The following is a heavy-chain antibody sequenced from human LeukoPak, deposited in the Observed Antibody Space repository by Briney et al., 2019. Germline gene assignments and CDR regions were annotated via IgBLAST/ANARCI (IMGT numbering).Heavy chain of an antibody. V-gene: IGHV3-7*01. CDR3: ARGGDSSSWLYDAFDI. CDR2: IKQDGSEK. J-gene: IGHJ3*02. D-gene: IGHD6-13*01. Sequence: GGSLRLSCAASGFTFSSYWMSWVRQAPGKGLEWVANIKQDGSEKYYVDSVKGRFTISRDNAKNSLYLQMSSLRAEDTAVYYCARGGDSSSWLYDAFDIWGQGTMVTVSS. CDR1: GFTFSSYW.